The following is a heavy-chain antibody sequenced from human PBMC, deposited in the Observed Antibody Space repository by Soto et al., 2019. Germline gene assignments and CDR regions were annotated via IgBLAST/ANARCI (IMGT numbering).Heavy chain of an antibody. Sequence: QVQLVQSGAEVKKPGASVKVSCKASGYTFTSYDINWVRQATGQGLEWMGWMNPNSGNTGYAQKFQGRVTMTRNTSIRTAYMELSSLRSEDTAVYYCARGRGILTGGGFGPDYWGQGTLVTVSS. CDR2: MNPNSGNT. CDR3: ARGRGILTGGGFGPDY. J-gene: IGHJ4*02. D-gene: IGHD3-9*01. V-gene: IGHV1-8*01. CDR1: GYTFTSYD.